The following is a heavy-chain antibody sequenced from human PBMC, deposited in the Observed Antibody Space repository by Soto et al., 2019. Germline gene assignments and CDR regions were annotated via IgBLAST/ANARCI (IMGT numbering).Heavy chain of an antibody. J-gene: IGHJ6*02. CDR3: ARGEGGTYYDFWSGYDRWWDYYYGMDV. Sequence: EVQLVESGGGLVKPGGSLRLSCAASGFTFSSYSMNWVRQAPGKGLEWVSSISSSSSYIYYADSVKGRFTISRDNAKKSLYLQMNSLRAEDTAVYYCARGEGGTYYDFWSGYDRWWDYYYGMDVWGQGTTVTVSS. D-gene: IGHD3-3*01. V-gene: IGHV3-21*01. CDR2: ISSSSSYI. CDR1: GFTFSSYS.